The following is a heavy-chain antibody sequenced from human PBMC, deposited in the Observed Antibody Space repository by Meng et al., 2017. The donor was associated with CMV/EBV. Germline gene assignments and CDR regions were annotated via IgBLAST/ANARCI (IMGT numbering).Heavy chain of an antibody. J-gene: IGHJ4*02. Sequence: SGGTFSSYDISWVRQAPGQGLEWMGGIIPIFGTANYAQKFQGRVTITTDESTSTAYMELSSLRSEDTAVYYCARTLYSSGWYQTDYWGQGTLVTVSS. D-gene: IGHD6-19*01. CDR1: GGTFSSYD. CDR3: ARTLYSSGWYQTDY. CDR2: IIPIFGTA. V-gene: IGHV1-69*05.